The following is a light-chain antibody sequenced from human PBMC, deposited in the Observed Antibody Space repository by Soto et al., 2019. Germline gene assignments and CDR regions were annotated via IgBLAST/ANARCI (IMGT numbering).Light chain of an antibody. CDR3: QTWGTGIQV. Sequence: QLVLTQSPSASASLGASVKLTCTLSSGHSSYAIAWHQQHPEKGPRYLMKLNSAGSHSKGDGIPDRFSGSSSGAERYLTISSFQSEDEADYYCQTWGTGIQVFGGGTKLTVL. J-gene: IGLJ2*01. V-gene: IGLV4-69*01. CDR2: LNSAGSH. CDR1: SGHSSYA.